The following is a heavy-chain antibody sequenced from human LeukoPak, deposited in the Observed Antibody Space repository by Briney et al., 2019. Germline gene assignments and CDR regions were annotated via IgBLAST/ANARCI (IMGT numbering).Heavy chain of an antibody. V-gene: IGHV3-30*04. Sequence: GRSLRLSCAASGFTFSSYAMHWVRQAPGKGLEWVAVISYDGSNKYYADSVKGRFTISRDDSKNTLYLQMNSLRAEDTAVYYCAKVAAAIVILGWFDPWGQGTLVTVSS. J-gene: IGHJ5*02. CDR3: AKVAAAIVILGWFDP. CDR1: GFTFSSYA. D-gene: IGHD6-13*01. CDR2: ISYDGSNK.